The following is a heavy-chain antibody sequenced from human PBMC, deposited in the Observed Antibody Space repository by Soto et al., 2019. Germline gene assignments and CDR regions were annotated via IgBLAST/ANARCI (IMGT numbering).Heavy chain of an antibody. J-gene: IGHJ4*02. CDR3: ARESEDLTSNFDY. Sequence: PGGSLRLSCAASGFTFTRYSMNWVRQAPGKGLEWVSSISSTTNYIYYGDSMKGRFTISRDNVKNSLYLEMNSLRAEDTAVYYCARESEDLTSNFDYWGQGTLVTVYS. V-gene: IGHV3-21*06. CDR2: ISSTTNYI. CDR1: GFTFTRYS.